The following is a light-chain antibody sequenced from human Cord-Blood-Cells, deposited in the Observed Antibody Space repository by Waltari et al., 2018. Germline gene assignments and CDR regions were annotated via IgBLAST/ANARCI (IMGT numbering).Light chain of an antibody. CDR1: QSVSSY. CDR3: QQRSNWPPLT. V-gene: IGKV3-11*01. Sequence: EIVLTQSPATLSLSPGERATLSCRASQSVSSYLAWYQQKPGPAPRLLIYDASNRATGTPARFSGSGSGTDFTLTISSLEPEDVAVYYCQQRSNWPPLTFGGGTKVEIK. CDR2: DAS. J-gene: IGKJ4*01.